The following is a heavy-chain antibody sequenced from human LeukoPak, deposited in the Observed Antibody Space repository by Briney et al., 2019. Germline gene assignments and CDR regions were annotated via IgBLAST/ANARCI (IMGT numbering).Heavy chain of an antibody. J-gene: IGHJ4*02. V-gene: IGHV4-34*01. CDR1: GGSFSGYY. CDR2: INHSGST. CDR3: ARDRSSYFDY. D-gene: IGHD1-14*01. Sequence: SETLSLTCAVYGGSFSGYYWTWIRQPPGKGLEWIGEINHSGSTNYNPSLKSRVTISVDTSKNQFALKLSSVTAADTAVYYCARDRSSYFDYWGQGTLVTVSS.